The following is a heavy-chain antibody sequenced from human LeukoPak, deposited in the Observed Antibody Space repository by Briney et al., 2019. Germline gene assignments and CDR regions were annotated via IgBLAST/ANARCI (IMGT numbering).Heavy chain of an antibody. Sequence: SETLSLTCTVSAGSISSYHWSWIRQPPGKGLEWIGYINYSGSTNYNPSLKSRVTISVDTSKNHFSLKLSSVTAADTAVYYCARQNEYRDFWSGYSYYFDYWGQGTLVTVSS. CDR2: INYSGST. D-gene: IGHD3-3*01. V-gene: IGHV4-59*08. CDR3: ARQNEYRDFWSGYSYYFDY. CDR1: AGSISSYH. J-gene: IGHJ4*02.